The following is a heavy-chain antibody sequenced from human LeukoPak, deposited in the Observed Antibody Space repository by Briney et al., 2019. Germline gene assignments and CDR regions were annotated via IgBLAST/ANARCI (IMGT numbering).Heavy chain of an antibody. CDR2: IKQDGSEK. CDR1: GFTFSTYW. CDR3: ARSDYGTSGNFDY. D-gene: IGHD4/OR15-4a*01. V-gene: IGHV3-7*04. Sequence: GGSLRLSCAASGFTFSTYWMSWVRQAPGKGLEWVANIKQDGSEKYYVDSVKGRFTISRDNAKNSLYLQMNSLRAEDTAVYYCARSDYGTSGNFDYWGQGTLVTVSS. J-gene: IGHJ4*02.